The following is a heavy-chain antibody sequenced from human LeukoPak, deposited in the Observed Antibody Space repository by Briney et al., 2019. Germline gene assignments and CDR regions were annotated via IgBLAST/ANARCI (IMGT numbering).Heavy chain of an antibody. J-gene: IGHJ2*01. D-gene: IGHD2-15*01. CDR2: IIPILGIA. V-gene: IGHV1-69*04. CDR3: ARGHCSGGSCYSGWHFDL. Sequence: SVKVSCKASGGTFSSYAISWVRQAPGQGLEWMGRIIPILGIANYAQKFQGRVTITADKSTSTAYMELSSLRSEDTAVYYCARGHCSGGSCYSGWHFDLWGRGTLVTVSS. CDR1: GGTFSSYA.